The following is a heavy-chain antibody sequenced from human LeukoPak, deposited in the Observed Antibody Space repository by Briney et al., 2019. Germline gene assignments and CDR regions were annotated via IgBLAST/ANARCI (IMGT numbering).Heavy chain of an antibody. J-gene: IGHJ4*02. Sequence: GGSLRLSCAASGFTFSSYAMSWVRQAPGKGLEWVSGISGSGGSTYYADSVKSRFTISRDNSKNTLYLQMNSLRAEDTAVYYCAKTPLNYYDSSGSMGYFDYWGQGTLVTVSS. V-gene: IGHV3-23*01. CDR1: GFTFSSYA. CDR3: AKTPLNYYDSSGSMGYFDY. D-gene: IGHD3-22*01. CDR2: ISGSGGST.